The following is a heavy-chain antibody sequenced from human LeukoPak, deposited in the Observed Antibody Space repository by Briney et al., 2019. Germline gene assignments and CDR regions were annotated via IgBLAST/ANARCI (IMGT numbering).Heavy chain of an antibody. J-gene: IGHJ4*02. CDR2: INRSGST. CDR1: GGSFSGYY. CDR3: ARAWSSRGYHDY. Sequence: SETLSLTCAVYGGSFSGYYWSWFRQPPGKGLEWIGEINRSGSTNYNPSLKSRFTISVDTSKNQFSLKLNSVTAADTAVYYCARAWSSRGYHDYWGQGALVTVSS. V-gene: IGHV4-34*01. D-gene: IGHD3-22*01.